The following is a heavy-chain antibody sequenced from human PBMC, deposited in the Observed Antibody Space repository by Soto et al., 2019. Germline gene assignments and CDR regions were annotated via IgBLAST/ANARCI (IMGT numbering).Heavy chain of an antibody. CDR3: ASVRSSSWAYYYDVMDV. J-gene: IGHJ6*02. Sequence: QEQLAEPGGGVVQPGRSVRLSCVASGFILSSYGMHWVRQAPGKGLEWVAVIWDDGSNKYYADSVKGRFTISRDNSKNTLNMQKNGLRAEDTAVYYCASVRSSSWAYYYDVMDVWGQGTTVTVSS. CDR2: IWDDGSNK. CDR1: GFILSSYG. D-gene: IGHD6-13*01. V-gene: IGHV3-33*01.